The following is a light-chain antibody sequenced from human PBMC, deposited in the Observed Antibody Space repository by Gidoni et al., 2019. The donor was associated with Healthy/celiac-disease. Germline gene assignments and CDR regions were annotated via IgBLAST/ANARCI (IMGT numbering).Light chain of an antibody. V-gene: IGKV3-11*01. CDR3: QQRSNWPVYT. CDR2: DAS. J-gene: IGKJ2*01. CDR1: QSVSSY. Sequence: EIVLTQSPATLSLSPGERATLSRRASQSVSSYLAWYQPKPGQAPRLLIYDASNRATGIPARFSGSGSGTDFTLTISSLEPEDFAVYYCQQRSNWPVYTFGQGTKLEIK.